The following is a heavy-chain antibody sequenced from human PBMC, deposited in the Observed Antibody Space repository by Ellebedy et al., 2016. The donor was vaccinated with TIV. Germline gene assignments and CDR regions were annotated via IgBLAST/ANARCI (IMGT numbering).Heavy chain of an antibody. D-gene: IGHD4-17*01. CDR1: GGSFSGYY. V-gene: IGHV4-59*12. Sequence: MPSETLSLTCAVYGGSFSGYYWSWIRQPPGKGLEWIGYIYYSGSTNYNPSLKSRVTISVDTSKNQFSLQLNSVTPEDTAVYYCARETDYGDYRWFDPWGQGTLVTVSS. J-gene: IGHJ5*02. CDR3: ARETDYGDYRWFDP. CDR2: IYYSGST.